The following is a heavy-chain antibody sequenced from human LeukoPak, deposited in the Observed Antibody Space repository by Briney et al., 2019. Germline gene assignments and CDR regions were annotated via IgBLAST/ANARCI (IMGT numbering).Heavy chain of an antibody. V-gene: IGHV3-23*01. D-gene: IGHD4-23*01. Sequence: PGGSLRLSCAASGFTFSNHGMNWVRQAPGKGLEWVSAISSTGGTAYYADSVKGRFTISRDNSKNTLYLQMNSLRAEDTAVYYCARDEPTVVRDGFDYWGQGTLVTVSS. J-gene: IGHJ4*02. CDR1: GFTFSNHG. CDR3: ARDEPTVVRDGFDY. CDR2: ISSTGGTA.